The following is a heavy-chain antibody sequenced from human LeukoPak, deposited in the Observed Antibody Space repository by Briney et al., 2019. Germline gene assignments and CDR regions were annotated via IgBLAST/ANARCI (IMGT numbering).Heavy chain of an antibody. Sequence: PGGSLRLSCAASGFTFSNAWMSWVRQAPGKGLEWVGRIKSKTDGGTTDYAAPVKGRFTISRDDSKNTLYLQMNSLKTEDTAVYYCTTDRSEEQWDVDYWGQGTLVTVSS. D-gene: IGHD6-19*01. V-gene: IGHV3-15*01. J-gene: IGHJ4*02. CDR1: GFTFSNAW. CDR2: IKSKTDGGTT. CDR3: TTDRSEEQWDVDY.